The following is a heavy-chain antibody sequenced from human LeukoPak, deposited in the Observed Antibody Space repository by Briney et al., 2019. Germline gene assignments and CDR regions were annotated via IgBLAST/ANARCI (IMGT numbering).Heavy chain of an antibody. D-gene: IGHD5-18*01. V-gene: IGHV4-31*03. CDR3: ARSYTAMAGSYFDY. CDR1: GGSISSGGYY. J-gene: IGHJ4*02. CDR2: TYYSGST. Sequence: PSQTLSLTCTVSGGSISSGGYYWSWIRRHPGKGLEWIGYTYYSGSTYYNPSLKSRVTISVDTSKNQFSLKVSSVTAADTAVYYCARSYTAMAGSYFDYWGQGTLVTVSS.